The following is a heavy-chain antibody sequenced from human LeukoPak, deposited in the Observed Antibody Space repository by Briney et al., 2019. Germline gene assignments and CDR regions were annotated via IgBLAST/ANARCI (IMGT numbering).Heavy chain of an antibody. CDR3: ARDNYIGYSSGRYSGY. V-gene: IGHV1-2*02. CDR1: GYTFTAFY. J-gene: IGHJ4*02. Sequence: ASVKVSCKASGYTFTAFYIHWVRQAPGQGLEWMGWINPRSGGTDYAQKFQGRVTMTRDTSISTAYMELNSLRSEDTAVYYCARDNYIGYSSGRYSGYWGQGALVTVSS. D-gene: IGHD6-19*01. CDR2: INPRSGGT.